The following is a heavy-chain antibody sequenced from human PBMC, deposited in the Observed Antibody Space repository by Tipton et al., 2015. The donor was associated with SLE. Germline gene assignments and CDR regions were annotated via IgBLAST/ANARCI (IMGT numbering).Heavy chain of an antibody. CDR1: GFSFDHYG. V-gene: IGHV3-20*04. CDR2: INWNGDNA. CDR3: AKAGVLLGGDYFDY. Sequence: SLRLSCAAASGFSFDHYGMTWVRQAPGKGLEWVAGINWNGDNAGYSDSVKGRFTISRDNAKKSLYVQMNSLRAEDTALYYCAKAGVLLGGDYFDYWGQGTLVTVSS. D-gene: IGHD1-26*01. J-gene: IGHJ4*02.